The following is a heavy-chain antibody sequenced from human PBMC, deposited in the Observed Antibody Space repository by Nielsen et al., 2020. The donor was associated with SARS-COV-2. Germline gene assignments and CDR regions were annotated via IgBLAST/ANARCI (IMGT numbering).Heavy chain of an antibody. Sequence: GESLKISCAASGFTFSSYAMSWVRQAPGKGLEWVSAISGSGGSTYYADSVKGRFTISRDNSKNTLYLQMNSLRAEDTAVYYCAKIPSGSYYGAYFDYWGQGTLVTVSS. D-gene: IGHD1-26*01. J-gene: IGHJ4*02. CDR3: AKIPSGSYYGAYFDY. CDR2: ISGSGGST. V-gene: IGHV3-23*01. CDR1: GFTFSSYA.